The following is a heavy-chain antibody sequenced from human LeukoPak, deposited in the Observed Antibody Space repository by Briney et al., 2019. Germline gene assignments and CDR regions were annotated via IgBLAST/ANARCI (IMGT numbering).Heavy chain of an antibody. V-gene: IGHV3-20*04. CDR3: ARAPITSLFYFDY. CDR1: GFAFDEHG. Sequence: GGSLRLSCSASGFAFDEHGMSWVRQVPGKGLEWVSGINWSGGSTGYADPLRGRFTISRDNAKNSLYLQMDSLRAEDTALYYCARAPITSLFYFDYWGQGTLVTVSS. J-gene: IGHJ4*02. D-gene: IGHD2-2*01. CDR2: INWSGGST.